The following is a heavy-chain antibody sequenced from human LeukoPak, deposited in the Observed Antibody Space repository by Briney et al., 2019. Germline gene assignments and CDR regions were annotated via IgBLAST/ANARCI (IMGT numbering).Heavy chain of an antibody. CDR1: VGSPTSGSYY. J-gene: IGHJ1*01. Sequence: SETLSLTCTVPVGSPTSGSYYWSWIRQPAGKGLEWIGRIYTSGSTNYNPSLKSRVTMSVDTSKNQFSLKLSSVTAADTAVYYCARDRSAEYFHHWGQGTLVTVSS. V-gene: IGHV4-61*02. CDR2: IYTSGST. CDR3: ARDRSAEYFHH.